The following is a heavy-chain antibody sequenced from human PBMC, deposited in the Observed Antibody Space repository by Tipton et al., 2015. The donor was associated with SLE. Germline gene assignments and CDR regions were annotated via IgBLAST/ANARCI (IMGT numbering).Heavy chain of an antibody. Sequence: TLSLTCTVSGGSISSSSYYWGWIRQPPGKGLEWIGSIYYSGSTYYNPSLKSRVTISVDTSKNQFSLKLSSVTAADTAVYYCAREGDLPPWGQGTLVTVSS. CDR1: GGSISSSSYY. CDR2: IYYSGST. D-gene: IGHD1-26*01. CDR3: AREGDLPP. V-gene: IGHV4-39*07. J-gene: IGHJ5*02.